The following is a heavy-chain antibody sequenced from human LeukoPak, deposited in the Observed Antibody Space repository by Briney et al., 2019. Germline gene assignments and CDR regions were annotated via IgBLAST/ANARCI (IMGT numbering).Heavy chain of an antibody. CDR3: ARHNLYYYGSGSYYDTYSLDY. CDR2: IYYSGST. CDR1: GGSISSDY. D-gene: IGHD3-10*01. J-gene: IGHJ4*02. Sequence: SETLSLTCTVSGGSISSDYWSWIRQPPGKGLEWIGYIYYSGSTNYNPSLKSRVTISVDTSKNQFSLKLSSVTAADTAVYYCARHNLYYYGSGSYYDTYSLDYWGQGTLVTVSS. V-gene: IGHV4-59*08.